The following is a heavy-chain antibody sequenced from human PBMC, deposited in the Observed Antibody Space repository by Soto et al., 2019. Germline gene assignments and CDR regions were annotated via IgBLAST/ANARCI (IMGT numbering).Heavy chain of an antibody. Sequence: QLQLQESGPGLVNPSETLSLTCTVSGGSIISNSYYWGWIRQPPGKGLEWIGSIFHSGSTYYNPSLKSRVTMSVDTSKNQFSLSLASVTAADTAVYYCARHFAYTSSWYLSRVDYWGQGTLVTVSS. V-gene: IGHV4-39*01. J-gene: IGHJ4*02. D-gene: IGHD6-13*01. CDR3: ARHFAYTSSWYLSRVDY. CDR1: GGSIISNSYY. CDR2: IFHSGST.